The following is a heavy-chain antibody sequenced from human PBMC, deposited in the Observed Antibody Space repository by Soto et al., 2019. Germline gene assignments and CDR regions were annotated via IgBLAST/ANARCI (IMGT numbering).Heavy chain of an antibody. CDR3: ARSDHGDTSNVDY. CDR2: IYYSGST. CDR1: GGSISSSSYY. Sequence: QLQLQESGPGLVKPSETLSLTCTVSGGSISSSSYYWGWIRQPPGKGLEWIGSIYYSGSTSYNPSLKSRVTISVDTSKNQFSLTLNSVTAADTAVYYCARSDHGDTSNVDYWGQGTLVTVSS. D-gene: IGHD3-10*01. V-gene: IGHV4-39*01. J-gene: IGHJ4*02.